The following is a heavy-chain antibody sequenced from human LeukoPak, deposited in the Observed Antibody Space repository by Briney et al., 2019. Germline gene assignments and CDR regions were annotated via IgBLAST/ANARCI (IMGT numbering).Heavy chain of an antibody. J-gene: IGHJ4*02. CDR2: ITASGTAM. V-gene: IGHV3-48*02. Sequence: GGSLRLSCAASGFTFSSYWMNWVRQAPGKGLEWVSHITASGTAMFYADSVKGRFTISRDNAKNSLYLQMNSLRDEDTAVYYCASSGSYRFDYWGQGTLVTVSS. CDR1: GFTFSSYW. D-gene: IGHD1-26*01. CDR3: ASSGSYRFDY.